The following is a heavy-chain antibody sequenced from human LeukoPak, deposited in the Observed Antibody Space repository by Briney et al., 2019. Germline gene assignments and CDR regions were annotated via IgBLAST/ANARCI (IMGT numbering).Heavy chain of an antibody. J-gene: IGHJ1*01. CDR1: GFTFSTYW. V-gene: IGHV3-74*01. D-gene: IGHD3-22*01. Sequence: HPGGSLRLSCAASGFTFSTYWMHWVRQAPAKGLVWVSRIKSDGSTNYADSVKGRFTISRDNAKNTVSLQMNSLRPEDTGVYYCARAPSEIGGYYPEYFRHWGQGTLVTVSS. CDR3: ARAPSEIGGYYPEYFRH. CDR2: IKSDGST.